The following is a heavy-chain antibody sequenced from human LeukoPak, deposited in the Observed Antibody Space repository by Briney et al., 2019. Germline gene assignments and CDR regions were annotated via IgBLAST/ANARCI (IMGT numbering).Heavy chain of an antibody. J-gene: IGHJ4*02. D-gene: IGHD2-2*01. CDR2: ISSGGSTI. CDR3: GRLPSYYGSSLYPDY. Sequence: GGSLRLSCAASGFTFSDYYMSWIRQAPGKGLEWVSYISSGGSTIYYADSVKGRFTISRDNAKNSLYLQINSLRAEDTAVYYCGRLPSYYGSSLYPDYWGQGTLVTVSS. CDR1: GFTFSDYY. V-gene: IGHV3-11*01.